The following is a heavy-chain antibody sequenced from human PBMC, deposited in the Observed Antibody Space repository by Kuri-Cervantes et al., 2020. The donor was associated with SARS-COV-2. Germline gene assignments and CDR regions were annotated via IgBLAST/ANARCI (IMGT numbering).Heavy chain of an antibody. CDR2: ISSSSSTI. Sequence: GESLKISCAASGFTFSSYSMNWVRQAPGKGLEWVSYISSSSSTIYYADSVKGRFTISRDNAKNSLYLQMNSLRDEDTAVYYCARDRFRVPAAMTTVLWFDPWGQGTLVTVSS. CDR1: GFTFSSYS. CDR3: ARDRFRVPAAMTTVLWFDP. D-gene: IGHD2-2*01. V-gene: IGHV3-48*02. J-gene: IGHJ5*02.